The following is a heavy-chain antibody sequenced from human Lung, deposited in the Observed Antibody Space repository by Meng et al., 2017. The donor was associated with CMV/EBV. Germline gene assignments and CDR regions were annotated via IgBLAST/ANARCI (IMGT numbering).Heavy chain of an antibody. CDR1: GFIFGDYL. D-gene: IGHD2-2*01. CDR3: TRGGTSAMRDGMDV. J-gene: IGHJ6*02. Sequence: GGSLRLSCTASGFIFGDYLMSWVRQAPGKGPEWAGVIRKNGYGGTTEYAASVKGRFTISRDDSKSIAYLQMNSLKIEDTAMYYCTRGGTSAMRDGMDVWGQGTTVTVSS. V-gene: IGHV3-49*04. CDR2: IRKNGYGGTT.